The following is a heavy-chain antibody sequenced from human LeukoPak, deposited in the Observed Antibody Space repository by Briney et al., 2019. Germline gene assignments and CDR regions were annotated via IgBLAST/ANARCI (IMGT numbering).Heavy chain of an antibody. J-gene: IGHJ4*02. Sequence: GGSLRLSCAASGFSNYWMSWVRQAPGKGLEWVANINQNGGEKYYVDSVKGRFTISRDTAKNSLYLQMNTLRAEDTAVYYCARIFDSSGYYYPGSLDYWGQGTPVAVSS. CDR2: INQNGGEK. V-gene: IGHV3-7*01. CDR1: GFSNYW. CDR3: ARIFDSSGYYYPGSLDY. D-gene: IGHD3-22*01.